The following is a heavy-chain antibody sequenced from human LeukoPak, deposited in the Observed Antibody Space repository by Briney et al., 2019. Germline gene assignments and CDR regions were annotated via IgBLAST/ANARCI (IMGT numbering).Heavy chain of an antibody. CDR3: ARPYSSGWRGAFDI. J-gene: IGHJ3*02. V-gene: IGHV4-59*01. Sequence: TSETLSLTCTVSGGSISSYCWSWIRQPPGKGLEWIGNIYYSGSTNYNPSLKSRVTISVDTSKNQFSLRLNSVTAADTAVYYCARPYSSGWRGAFDIWGQGTMVTVSS. D-gene: IGHD6-25*01. CDR1: GGSISSYC. CDR2: IYYSGST.